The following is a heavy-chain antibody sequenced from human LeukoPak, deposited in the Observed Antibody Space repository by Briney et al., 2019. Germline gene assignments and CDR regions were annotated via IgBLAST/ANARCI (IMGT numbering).Heavy chain of an antibody. CDR2: ISYDGSNK. V-gene: IGHV3-30-3*01. J-gene: IGHJ3*02. Sequence: GRSLRLSCAASGFTFSSYAMHWVRQAPGKGLEWVAVISYDGSNKYYADSVKGRFTISRDNSKNTLYLQMNSLRAEDTAVYYCARGFVGGDDAFDIWGQGTMVTVSS. D-gene: IGHD4-23*01. CDR1: GFTFSSYA. CDR3: ARGFVGGDDAFDI.